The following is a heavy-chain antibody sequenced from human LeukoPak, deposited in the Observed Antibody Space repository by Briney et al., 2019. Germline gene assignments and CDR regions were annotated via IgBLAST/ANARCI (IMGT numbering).Heavy chain of an antibody. CDR1: GYTISIGHY. J-gene: IGHJ4*02. Sequence: SETLSLTCAVSGYTISIGHYWAWVRQPPGKGLEWIGSIYHSGNTYYNPSLKSRVSISVDTSKNQFSLKLTSMTAADTAVYYCARDLRYYCDSAGYFSLAFDYWGQGTLVTVSS. D-gene: IGHD3-22*01. V-gene: IGHV4-38-2*02. CDR2: IYHSGNT. CDR3: ARDLRYYCDSAGYFSLAFDY.